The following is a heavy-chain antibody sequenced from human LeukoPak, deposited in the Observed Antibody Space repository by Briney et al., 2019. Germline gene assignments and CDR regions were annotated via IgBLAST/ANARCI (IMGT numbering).Heavy chain of an antibody. CDR1: GFTFSSYE. CDR3: ARRDYYGMDV. CDR2: ISSSGSTI. Sequence: GGSLRLSCAASGFTFSSYEMNWVRQAPGKGLEWVSYISSSGSTIYYADSVKGRFTISRDNAKNSLYLQMNSLRAEDTAVYYCARRDYYGMDVWGQGTTVTVSS. V-gene: IGHV3-48*03. J-gene: IGHJ6*02.